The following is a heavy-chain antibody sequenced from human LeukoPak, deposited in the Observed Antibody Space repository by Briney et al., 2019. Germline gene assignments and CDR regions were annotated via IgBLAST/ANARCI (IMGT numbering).Heavy chain of an antibody. CDR3: ARDGPLGYCSGGSCWGNYYYYYGMDV. CDR1: GYTFTSYG. D-gene: IGHD2-15*01. J-gene: IGHJ6*02. Sequence: ASVKVSCKASGYTFTSYGISWVRQAPGQGLEWMGWISAYNGNTNYAQKFQGRVTMTRDTSTSTVYMELSSLRSEDTAVYYCARDGPLGYCSGGSCWGNYYYYYGMDVWGQGTTVTVSS. V-gene: IGHV1-18*01. CDR2: ISAYNGNT.